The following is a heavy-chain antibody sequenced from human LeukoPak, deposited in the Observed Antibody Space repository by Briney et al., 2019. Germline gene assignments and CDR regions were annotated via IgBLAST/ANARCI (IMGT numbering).Heavy chain of an antibody. V-gene: IGHV3-21*01. J-gene: IGHJ6*03. CDR1: GFTFSNYG. CDR3: ARDGVSREYSYGYGYYYYMDV. Sequence: PGGTLRLSCAASGFTFSNYGMSWVRQAPGKGLEWVSSISSSSSYIYYADSVKGRFTISRDNAKNSLYLQMNSLRAEDTAVYYCARDGVSREYSYGYGYYYYMDVWGKGTTVTVSS. D-gene: IGHD5-18*01. CDR2: ISSSSSYI.